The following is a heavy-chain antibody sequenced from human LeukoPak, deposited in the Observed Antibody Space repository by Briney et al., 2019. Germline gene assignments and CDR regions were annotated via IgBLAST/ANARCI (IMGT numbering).Heavy chain of an antibody. J-gene: IGHJ5*02. D-gene: IGHD3-3*01. Sequence: PGGSLKLSCAASGFTFSGSAMHWVRQASGKGLEWVGRIRSKANSYATAYAASVKGRFTISRDDSKNTAYLQMNSLRAEDTAIYYCAKGYDFWSGYYSSWGQGTLVTVSS. CDR3: AKGYDFWSGYYSS. CDR2: IRSKANSYAT. V-gene: IGHV3-73*01. CDR1: GFTFSGSA.